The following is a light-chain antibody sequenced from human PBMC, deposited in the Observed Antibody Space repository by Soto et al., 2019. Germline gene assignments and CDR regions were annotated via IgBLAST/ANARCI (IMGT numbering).Light chain of an antibody. CDR2: RSD. V-gene: IGLV1-47*01. CDR1: GSNIGSNS. CDR3: AAWDDSLSVVV. Sequence: QSVLTQPPSASGTPGQRVTISCSGSGSNIGSNSVCWYQQLPGTAPRLLIYRSDQRPSGVPDRFSGSKSGTSASLAISGLRSEDEADYYCAAWDDSLSVVVFGGGTKLTVL. J-gene: IGLJ2*01.